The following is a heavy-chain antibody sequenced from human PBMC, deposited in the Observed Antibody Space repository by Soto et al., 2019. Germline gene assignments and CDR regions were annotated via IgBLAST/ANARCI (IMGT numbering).Heavy chain of an antibody. Sequence: ASVKVSCKASGYTFTSYAMHWVRQAPGQRLEWMGWINAGNGNTKYSQKFQGRVTITRDTSASTAYMELSSLRSEDTAVYYCARVMGVLSLGYYYYMDVWGKGTTVTVSS. CDR1: GYTFTSYA. CDR3: ARVMGVLSLGYYYYMDV. CDR2: INAGNGNT. D-gene: IGHD3-16*02. J-gene: IGHJ6*03. V-gene: IGHV1-3*01.